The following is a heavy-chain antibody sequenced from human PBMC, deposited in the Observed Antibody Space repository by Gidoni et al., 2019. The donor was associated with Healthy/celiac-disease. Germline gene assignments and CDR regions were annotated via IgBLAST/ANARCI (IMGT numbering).Heavy chain of an antibody. Sequence: QVQLVPSGAEVKTPGASVKVSCTASGYTFPSSGIRWVRQAPGPGLEWMGWISAYNGNTNYAQKLQGRVTMTTDTSTSTAYMELRSLRSDDTAVYYCARGQRGMAGEGHWFDPWGQGTLVTVSS. V-gene: IGHV1-18*01. CDR1: GYTFPSSG. CDR2: ISAYNGNT. CDR3: ARGQRGMAGEGHWFDP. J-gene: IGHJ5*02.